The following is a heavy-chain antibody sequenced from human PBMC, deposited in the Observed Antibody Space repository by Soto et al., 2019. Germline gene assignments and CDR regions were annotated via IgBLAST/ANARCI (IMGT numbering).Heavy chain of an antibody. D-gene: IGHD6-13*01. CDR2: NNHSGST. V-gene: IGHV4-34*01. J-gene: IGHJ4*02. CDR1: GGSFSGYY. Sequence: QVQLQQWGAGLLKPSETLSLTCAVYGGSFSGYYWSWIRQPPGQGLEWIGENNHSGSTNYNPSLKSRVTISVDTSKNQFSLKLSSVTAAYTAVYYCARGRTVSSWYVVSYFDYWGQGTLVTVSS. CDR3: ARGRTVSSWYVVSYFDY.